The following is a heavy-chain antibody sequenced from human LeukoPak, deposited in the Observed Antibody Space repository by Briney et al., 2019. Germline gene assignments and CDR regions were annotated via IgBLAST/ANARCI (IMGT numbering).Heavy chain of an antibody. J-gene: IGHJ5*02. CDR3: ARLVSPGENWFDP. CDR1: GYSISSGYY. CDR2: IYHSGST. Sequence: PSETLSLTCTVSGYSISSGYYWGWIRQPPGKGLEWIGSIYHSGSTYYNPSLKSRVTISVDTSKNQFSLKLSSVTAADTAVYYCARLVSPGENWFDPWGQGTLVTVSS. V-gene: IGHV4-38-2*02. D-gene: IGHD2-21*01.